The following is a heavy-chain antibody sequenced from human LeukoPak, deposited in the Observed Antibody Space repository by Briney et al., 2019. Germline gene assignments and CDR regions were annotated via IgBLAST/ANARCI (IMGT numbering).Heavy chain of an antibody. CDR2: ISSSSSYI. D-gene: IGHD2-15*01. J-gene: IGHJ5*02. Sequence: GGSLRLSCAVSGFIFSSYTVNWVRQAPGKGLEWVSSISSSSSYIYYADSVKGRFTVSRDSAKNSLYLQMNSLRAEDTALYYCAKGKYCSGGSCYRAPWFDPWGQGTLVTVSS. V-gene: IGHV3-21*04. CDR3: AKGKYCSGGSCYRAPWFDP. CDR1: GFIFSSYT.